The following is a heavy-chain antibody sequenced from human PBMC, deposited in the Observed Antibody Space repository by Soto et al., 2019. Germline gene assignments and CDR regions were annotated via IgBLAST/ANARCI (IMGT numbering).Heavy chain of an antibody. CDR3: TTDSYSANIIDLLDY. D-gene: IGHD1-26*01. CDR2: IKSKTDGGTP. Sequence: GGYLRLSCAASGFTFSNAWINWVRQAPGKGLEWVGRIKSKTDGGTPDYAAPVKGRFAISRDDSKNMVYLQMNSLKTEYTGIFYCTTDSYSANIIDLLDYPSHGTLVTGS. J-gene: IGHJ4*01. V-gene: IGHV3-15*07. CDR1: GFTFSNAW.